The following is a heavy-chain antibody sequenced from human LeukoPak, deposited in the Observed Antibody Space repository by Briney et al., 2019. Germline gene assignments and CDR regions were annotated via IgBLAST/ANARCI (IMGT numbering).Heavy chain of an antibody. CDR2: IIPIFGTA. Sequence: GASVKVSCKASGGTFSSYAISWVRQAPGQGLEWMEGIIPIFGTANYAQKFQGRVTITADESTRTAYMELSSLRSEDTAVYYGARAQFGYYDSSGPLGSWFDPWGQGTLVTVSS. V-gene: IGHV1-69*13. CDR1: GGTFSSYA. J-gene: IGHJ5*02. CDR3: ARAQFGYYDSSGPLGSWFDP. D-gene: IGHD3-22*01.